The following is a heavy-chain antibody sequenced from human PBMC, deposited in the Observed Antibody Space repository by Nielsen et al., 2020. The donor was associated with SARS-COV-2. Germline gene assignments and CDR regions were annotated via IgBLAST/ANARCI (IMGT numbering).Heavy chain of an antibody. CDR3: AGGMDSSGWYYLDY. V-gene: IGHV1-8*01. Sequence: ASVKVSCKASGYTFTSYDINWVRQATGQGLEWMGWMNPNSGNTSYAQKFQGRVTMTRNNTISTAYMELSSLRSEDTAVYYCAGGMDSSGWYYLDYWGQGTLVTVSS. CDR2: MNPNSGNT. D-gene: IGHD6-19*01. J-gene: IGHJ4*02. CDR1: GYTFTSYD.